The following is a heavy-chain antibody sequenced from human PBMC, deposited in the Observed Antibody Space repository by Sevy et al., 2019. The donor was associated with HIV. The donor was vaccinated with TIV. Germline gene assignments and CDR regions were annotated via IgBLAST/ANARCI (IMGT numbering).Heavy chain of an antibody. V-gene: IGHV1-18*01. CDR1: GYTFISYG. CDR3: ARAAAGRKGDAFDI. Sequence: ASVKVSCKASGYTFISYGITWVRQSPGQGLEWVGWISANNGNTNFAQNFQGRVTLTTDMFTRTAYMELRSLISSDTAVYYCARAAAGRKGDAFDIWGQGTTVTVSS. D-gene: IGHD6-25*01. J-gene: IGHJ3*02. CDR2: ISANNGNT.